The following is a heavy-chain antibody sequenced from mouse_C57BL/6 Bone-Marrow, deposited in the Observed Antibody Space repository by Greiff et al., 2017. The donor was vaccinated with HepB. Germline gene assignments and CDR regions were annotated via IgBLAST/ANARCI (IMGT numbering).Heavy chain of an antibody. J-gene: IGHJ3*01. CDR2: IDPENGDT. D-gene: IGHD2-4*01. Sequence: VQLQQSGAELVRPGASVKLSCTASGFNIKDDYMHWVKQRPEQGLEWIGWIDPENGDTEYASKFQGKATITADTSTNTAYLQLSSRTSEDTAVYYCTTGDYDWAYWGQGTLVTVSA. CDR1: GFNIKDDY. CDR3: TTGDYDWAY. V-gene: IGHV14-4*01.